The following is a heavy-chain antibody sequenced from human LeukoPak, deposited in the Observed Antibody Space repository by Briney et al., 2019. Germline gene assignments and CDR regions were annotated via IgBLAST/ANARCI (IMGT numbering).Heavy chain of an antibody. CDR3: AKDRSSSWYDYFDY. J-gene: IGHJ4*02. CDR2: ISWNSGSI. Sequence: GRSLRLPCAASGFTFDDYAMHWVWQAPGKGLEWVSGISWNSGSIGYADSVKGRFTISRDNAKNSLYLQMNSLRAEDTALYYCAKDRSSSWYDYFDYWGQGTLVTVSS. V-gene: IGHV3-9*01. CDR1: GFTFDDYA. D-gene: IGHD6-13*01.